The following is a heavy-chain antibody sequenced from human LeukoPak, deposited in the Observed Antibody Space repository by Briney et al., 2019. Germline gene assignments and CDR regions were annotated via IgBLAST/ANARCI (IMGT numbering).Heavy chain of an antibody. D-gene: IGHD3-22*01. Sequence: HXXXQARGXGVXXMGWINPNSGGTNYAQKFQGRGTMTRDTSISTAYMELSRLRSDDTAVYYCARVKGSYYDSSGYYIPALDYWGQGTLVTVSS. V-gene: IGHV1-2*02. CDR3: ARVKGSYYDSSGYYIPALDY. CDR2: INPNSGGT. J-gene: IGHJ4*02.